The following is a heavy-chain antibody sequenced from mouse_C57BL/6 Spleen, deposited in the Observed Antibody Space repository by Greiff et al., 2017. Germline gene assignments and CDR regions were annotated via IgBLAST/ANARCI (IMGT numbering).Heavy chain of an antibody. J-gene: IGHJ4*01. CDR3: ASDYDYDGNAMDY. D-gene: IGHD2-4*01. CDR2: ISSGSSTI. V-gene: IGHV5-17*01. CDR1: GFTFSDYG. Sequence: EVQGVESGGGLVKPGGSLKLSCAASGFTFSDYGMHWVRQAPEKGLEWVAYISSGSSTIYYADTVKGRFTISRDNAKNTLFLQMTSLRSEDTAMYYCASDYDYDGNAMDYWGQGTSVTVSS.